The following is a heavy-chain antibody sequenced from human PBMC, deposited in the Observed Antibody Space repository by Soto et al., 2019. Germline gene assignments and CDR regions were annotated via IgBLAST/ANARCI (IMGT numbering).Heavy chain of an antibody. J-gene: IGHJ4*02. Sequence: SETLSLTCAVSGGSISSSNWWSWVRQPPGKGLEWIGEIYHSGSTNYNPSLKSRVTISVDKSKNQFSLKLSSVTAADTAVYYCARGESDIVVVPAQYYFDYWGQGTLVTVSS. CDR3: ARGESDIVVVPAQYYFDY. CDR2: IYHSGST. D-gene: IGHD2-2*01. CDR1: GGSISSSNW. V-gene: IGHV4-4*02.